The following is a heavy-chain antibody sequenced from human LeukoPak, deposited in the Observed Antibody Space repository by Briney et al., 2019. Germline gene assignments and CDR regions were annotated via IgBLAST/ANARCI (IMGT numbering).Heavy chain of an antibody. D-gene: IGHD6-19*01. Sequence: SETLSLTCTVSGGSISSGGYYWSWIRQHPGKGLEWIGYIYYSGSTNYNPSLKSRVTISVDTSKNQFSLKLSSVTAADTAVYYCARTPRAVADHYYFDYWGQGTLVTVSS. CDR1: GGSISSGGYY. J-gene: IGHJ4*02. CDR3: ARTPRAVADHYYFDY. CDR2: IYYSGST. V-gene: IGHV4-61*08.